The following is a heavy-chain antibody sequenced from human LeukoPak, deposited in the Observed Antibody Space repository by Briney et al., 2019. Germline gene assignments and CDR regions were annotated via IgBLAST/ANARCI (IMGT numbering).Heavy chain of an antibody. Sequence: GGSLRLSCAASGFTFSNHGMSWVRQAPGKGLEWVSAISGSGGSTYYADSVKGRFTISRDNSKNTLYLQMNSLRAEDTAVYYCAKDLMVLVWGSYRYTEDYWGQGTLVTVSS. J-gene: IGHJ4*02. CDR2: ISGSGGST. CDR3: AKDLMVLVWGSYRYTEDY. V-gene: IGHV3-23*01. CDR1: GFTFSNHG. D-gene: IGHD3-16*02.